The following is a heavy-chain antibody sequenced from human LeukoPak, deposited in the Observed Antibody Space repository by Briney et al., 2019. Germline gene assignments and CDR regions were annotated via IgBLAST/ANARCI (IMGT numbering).Heavy chain of an antibody. J-gene: IGHJ6*02. Sequence: PSETLSLTCSVSGGSISNYYCIWIRQPPGKGLEYIGYLHDSGINDYNPSLKSRVTISIDGSKNQSSLKLSSVTAADTAVYYCTTMVRGAPFWYGVDVWGQGTTVTVSS. D-gene: IGHD3-10*01. V-gene: IGHV4-59*01. CDR3: TTMVRGAPFWYGVDV. CDR1: GGSISNYY. CDR2: LHDSGIN.